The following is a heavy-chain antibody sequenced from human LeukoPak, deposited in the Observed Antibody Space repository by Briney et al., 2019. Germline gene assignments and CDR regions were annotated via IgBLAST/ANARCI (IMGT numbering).Heavy chain of an antibody. CDR2: ISGSGGST. J-gene: IGHJ4*02. Sequence: GGSLRLSCAASGLTFSNSAMSWVRQAPGKGLEWVSTISGSGGSTYYADSVKGRFTISRDNSKNTMYLQMNSLRAEDTAVYYCASFYDSSGYYYQTSGGFWKYFDYWGQGTLVTVSS. D-gene: IGHD3-22*01. CDR3: ASFYDSSGYYYQTSGGFWKYFDY. CDR1: GLTFSNSA. V-gene: IGHV3-23*01.